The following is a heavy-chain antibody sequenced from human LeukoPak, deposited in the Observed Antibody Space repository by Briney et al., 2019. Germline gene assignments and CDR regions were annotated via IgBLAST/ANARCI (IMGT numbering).Heavy chain of an antibody. CDR3: ARVRCSGGSCPYYYYYYYMEV. CDR2: IYYSGST. Sequence: SSETLSLTCTVSGGSISSYYWSWLRQPPGKGLEWIGHIYYSGSTNYNPSLKSRVTISVDTSKNQFSLKLSSVTAADTAVYYCARVRCSGGSCPYYYYYYYMEVWGKGTTVTVSS. D-gene: IGHD2-15*01. CDR1: GGSISSYY. V-gene: IGHV4-59*01. J-gene: IGHJ6*03.